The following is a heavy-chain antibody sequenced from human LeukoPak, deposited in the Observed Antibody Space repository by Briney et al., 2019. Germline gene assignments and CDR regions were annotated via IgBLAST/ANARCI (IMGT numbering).Heavy chain of an antibody. Sequence: GASVKVSCKASAYTFTGYYMHWVRQAPGQGLEWMGWINPDSGGTNYAQKFQGRVTMTRDTSISTAYMEVSRLRSDDTAVYYCAGEGSGWYGNFDYWGQGTLVTVSS. CDR1: AYTFTGYY. CDR2: INPDSGGT. J-gene: IGHJ4*02. D-gene: IGHD6-19*01. CDR3: AGEGSGWYGNFDY. V-gene: IGHV1-2*02.